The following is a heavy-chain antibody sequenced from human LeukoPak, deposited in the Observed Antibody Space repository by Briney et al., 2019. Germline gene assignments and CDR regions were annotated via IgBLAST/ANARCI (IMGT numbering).Heavy chain of an antibody. Sequence: PSETLSLTCAVSGYSISSGYYWGWIRQPPGKGLEWIGSIYHSGSTYYNPSLKSRVTISVDTSKNQFSLKLSSVTAADTAVYYCARALQLAGYMDVWGKGTTVTVSS. CDR2: IYHSGST. CDR1: GYSISSGYY. CDR3: ARALQLAGYMDV. D-gene: IGHD5-18*01. V-gene: IGHV4-38-2*01. J-gene: IGHJ6*03.